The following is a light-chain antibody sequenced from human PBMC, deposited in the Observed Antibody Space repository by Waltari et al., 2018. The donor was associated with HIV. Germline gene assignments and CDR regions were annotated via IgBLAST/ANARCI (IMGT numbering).Light chain of an antibody. Sequence: GSPGQSITISCTGTSSDVGGYNYVSWYQQHPGKAPKLMIYEVSNRPSGVSNRFSGSKSGNTASLTISGRQAEDEADYYCSSYTSSSTLVFGGGTKLTVL. CDR3: SSYTSSSTLV. V-gene: IGLV2-14*01. J-gene: IGLJ2*01. CDR1: SSDVGGYNY. CDR2: EVS.